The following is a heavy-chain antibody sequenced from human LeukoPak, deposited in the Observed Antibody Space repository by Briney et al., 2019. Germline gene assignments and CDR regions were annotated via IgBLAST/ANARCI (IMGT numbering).Heavy chain of an antibody. D-gene: IGHD6-13*01. CDR3: ARGAAAGLTTPLAYHWFDP. CDR1: GGSISSYY. J-gene: IGHJ5*02. V-gene: IGHV4-4*09. CDR2: IYTSGST. Sequence: SETLSLTCTVSGGSISSYYWSWIRQPPGKGLEWIGYIYTSGSTNYNPSLKSRVTISVDTSKNQFSLKLSSVTAADTAVYYCARGAAAGLTTPLAYHWFDPWGQGTLVTVSS.